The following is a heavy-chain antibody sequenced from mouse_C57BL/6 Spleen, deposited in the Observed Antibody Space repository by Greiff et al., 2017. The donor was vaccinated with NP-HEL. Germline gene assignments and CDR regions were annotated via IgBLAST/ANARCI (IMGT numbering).Heavy chain of an antibody. CDR2: IYPGDGDT. CDR1: GYAFSSSW. CDR3: ARGGLGSYYYAMDY. Sequence: VQLQQSGPELVKPGASVKISCKASGYAFSSSWMNWVKQRPGKGLEWIGRIYPGDGDTNYNGKFKGKATLTADKSSSTAYMQLSSLTSEDSEVYFCARGGLGSYYYAMDYWGQGTSVTVSS. J-gene: IGHJ4*01. D-gene: IGHD3-3*01. V-gene: IGHV1-82*01.